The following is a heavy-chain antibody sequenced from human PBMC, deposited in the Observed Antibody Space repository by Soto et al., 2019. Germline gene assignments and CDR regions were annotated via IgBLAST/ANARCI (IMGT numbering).Heavy chain of an antibody. J-gene: IGHJ4*02. V-gene: IGHV3-23*01. Sequence: WGSLRLSCAASGFIFNNYAMTWVRQAPGKGQEWVSTVTASGGGTFYANSVKGRFTISRDNSRNTLHLQMSSLRVEDTALYYCAKALVPALTAKFGYWGQGTLVTVSS. CDR1: GFIFNNYA. CDR2: VTASGGGT. D-gene: IGHD5-18*01. CDR3: AKALVPALTAKFGY.